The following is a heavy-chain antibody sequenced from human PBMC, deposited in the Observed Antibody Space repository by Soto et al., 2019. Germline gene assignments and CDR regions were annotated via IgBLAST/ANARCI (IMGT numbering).Heavy chain of an antibody. V-gene: IGHV1-46*01. Sequence: QVQLAQSGAEMKEPGASVKVSCKASGYTFTSYRMHWVRQAPGQGLDWMGIIKPSDGTTTYAHKFQGRVTMTSDTSTRTVYMELSGLTSEDTAVYYCAACGSGGSCYPFPITHWGQGTLVTVSS. CDR1: GYTFTSYR. D-gene: IGHD2-15*01. J-gene: IGHJ4*02. CDR2: IKPSDGTT. CDR3: AACGSGGSCYPFPITH.